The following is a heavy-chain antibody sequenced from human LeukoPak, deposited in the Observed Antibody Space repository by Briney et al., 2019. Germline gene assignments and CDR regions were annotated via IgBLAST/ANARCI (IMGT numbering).Heavy chain of an antibody. J-gene: IGHJ4*02. CDR3: ARRYDCNYAYFDY. CDR2: MSDCGSA. Sequence: AETQSLPCTLSAVSIRSYTYHWDWDRKPPGKGLEWFGSMSDCGSAYSNPCLKRRVTISGDTSETQFSLNMRSMTAAETAVYYCARRYDCNYAYFDYWGQGTLVAVSS. D-gene: IGHD1-7*01. V-gene: IGHV4-39*01. CDR1: AVSIRSYTYH.